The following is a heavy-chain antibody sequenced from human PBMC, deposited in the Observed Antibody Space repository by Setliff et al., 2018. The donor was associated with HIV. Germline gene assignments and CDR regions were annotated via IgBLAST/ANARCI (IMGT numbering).Heavy chain of an antibody. J-gene: IGHJ3*02. CDR1: GASITSHY. CDR3: AGDRDGSDGYDI. V-gene: IGHV4-59*11. CDR2: VSFTGSA. D-gene: IGHD2-21*01. Sequence: LSLTCTVSGASITSHYWNWIRQPPGKGLEWIGCVSFTGSANYNPSLTGRVSISVDTSKNQFSLRLRSVTAADTAVYYCAGDRDGSDGYDISAQGTLVTVS.